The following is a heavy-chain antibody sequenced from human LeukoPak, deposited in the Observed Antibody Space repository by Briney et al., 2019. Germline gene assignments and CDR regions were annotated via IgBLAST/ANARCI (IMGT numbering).Heavy chain of an antibody. CDR2: IYSGCST. CDR1: GFTLRNYW. J-gene: IGHJ4*02. D-gene: IGHD5-12*01. V-gene: IGHV3-66*01. Sequence: PGGSLRLSCADSGFTLRNYWMHWVRQAPGKGLEWVSVIYSGCSTYYADSVKGRFTISRDNSKNTLYLQMNSLRAKDTAVYYCARDGGYSGYDSGFGYWGQGTLVTVSS. CDR3: ARDGGYSGYDSGFGY.